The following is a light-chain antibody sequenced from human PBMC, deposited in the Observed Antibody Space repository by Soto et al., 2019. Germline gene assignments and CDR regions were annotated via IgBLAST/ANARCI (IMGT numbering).Light chain of an antibody. V-gene: IGKV3-20*01. CDR3: QHYDDSVT. Sequence: EIVLTQSPGTLSLSPGERATLSCRASQSVRSNFLAWFQQKPGQAPRLLIFGASTRAAGIPDRFSGSGSATDFFLTISRLGPEDFAVYYCQHYDDSVTFGGGTKVDIK. CDR1: QSVRSNF. J-gene: IGKJ4*01. CDR2: GAS.